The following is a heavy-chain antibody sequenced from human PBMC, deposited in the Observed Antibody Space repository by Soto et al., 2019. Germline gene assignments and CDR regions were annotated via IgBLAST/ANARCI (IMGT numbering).Heavy chain of an antibody. D-gene: IGHD3-10*01. Sequence: GGSLRLSCAASGFTVSSNYMSWVRQAPGKGLEWVSVIYSGGSTYYADSVKGRFTISRDNSKNTLYLQMNSLRAEDTAVYYCARDKGLWFGSEGYYYYYGMDVWGQGTTVTSP. V-gene: IGHV3-53*01. CDR2: IYSGGST. J-gene: IGHJ6*02. CDR1: GFTVSSNY. CDR3: ARDKGLWFGSEGYYYYYGMDV.